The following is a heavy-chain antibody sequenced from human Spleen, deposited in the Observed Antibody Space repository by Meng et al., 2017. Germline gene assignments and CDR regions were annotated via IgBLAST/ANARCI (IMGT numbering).Heavy chain of an antibody. CDR3: ARDRQAGY. J-gene: IGHJ4*02. CDR2: INPSGGST. Sequence: ASVKVSCKASGYTFTSYYMHWVRQAPGQGLEWMGIINPSGGSTSYAQKFQGRVTMTTDTSTSTAYMEVRSLRSDDTAVYYCARDRQAGYWGQGTLVTVSS. V-gene: IGHV1-46*01. CDR1: GYTFTSYY.